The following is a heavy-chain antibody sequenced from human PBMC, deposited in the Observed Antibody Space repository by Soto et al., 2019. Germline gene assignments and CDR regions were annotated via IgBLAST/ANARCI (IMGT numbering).Heavy chain of an antibody. J-gene: IGHJ5*02. Sequence: QVQLVQSGAEVKKPGSSVKVSCKASGGTFTTYAITWVRQAPGQGLEWMGGIIPIFGTANYAQKFQGRVTITADESTSTASMHLSSLRSDDTAVYCCAREVGATLNWFDPWGQGTLVTVSS. V-gene: IGHV1-69*01. CDR2: IIPIFGTA. D-gene: IGHD1-26*01. CDR1: GGTFTTYA. CDR3: AREVGATLNWFDP.